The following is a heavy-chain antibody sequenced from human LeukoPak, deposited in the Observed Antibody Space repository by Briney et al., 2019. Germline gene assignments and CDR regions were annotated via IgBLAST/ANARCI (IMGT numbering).Heavy chain of an antibody. CDR3: ARRAGGSYRYFDY. CDR2: INHSGST. J-gene: IGHJ4*02. D-gene: IGHD1-26*01. CDR1: GGSFSGYY. Sequence: SETLSLTCAVYGGSFSGYYWSWIRQPPGKGLEWIGEINHSGSTNYNPSLKSRVTISVDTSKNQFSLKLSSVTAADTAVYYCARRAGGSYRYFDYWGQGTLVTVSS. V-gene: IGHV4-34*01.